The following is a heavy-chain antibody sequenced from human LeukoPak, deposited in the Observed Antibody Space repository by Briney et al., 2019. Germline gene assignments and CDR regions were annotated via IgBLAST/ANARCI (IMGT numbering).Heavy chain of an antibody. J-gene: IGHJ3*02. CDR3: AREKGDDYGDLDAFDI. CDR1: GITFSSYG. Sequence: GGSLRLSCAASGITFSSYGMHWVRQAPGKGLEWVTFIRYDGNNKYYADSVKGRFTISRDNSKNTLYLQMNSLRAEDTAVYYCAREKGDDYGDLDAFDIWGQGTMVTVSS. CDR2: IRYDGNNK. V-gene: IGHV3-30*02. D-gene: IGHD4-17*01.